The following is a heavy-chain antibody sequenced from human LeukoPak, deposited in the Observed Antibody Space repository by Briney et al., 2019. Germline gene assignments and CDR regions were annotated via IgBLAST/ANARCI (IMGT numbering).Heavy chain of an antibody. D-gene: IGHD6-13*01. V-gene: IGHV4-34*01. J-gene: IGHJ4*02. Sequence: PSETLSLTCAVYGGSFSGYYWSWIRQPPGKGLEWIGEINHSGRTNSNPSLKSRVSISVDSSKNQFSLKVSSVTAADTAVYYCARGSDTAAGLYWGQGTLVTVSS. CDR2: INHSGRT. CDR1: GGSFSGYY. CDR3: ARGSDTAAGLY.